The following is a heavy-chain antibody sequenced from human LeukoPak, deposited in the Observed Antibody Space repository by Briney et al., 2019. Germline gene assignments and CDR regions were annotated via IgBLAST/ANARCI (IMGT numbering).Heavy chain of an antibody. CDR3: AKDLTSYDFWSGYYTGIGYYYYYGMDV. Sequence: GFLRLSCAASGFTFSSYAMSWVRQAPGKGLEGVSAIYCRGGSTYYAASVKGRFTISRDNSKNTLYLQMNSLRAEDTAVYYCAKDLTSYDFWSGYYTGIGYYYYYGMDVWGQGTTVTVSS. D-gene: IGHD3-3*01. CDR1: GFTFSSYA. V-gene: IGHV3-23*01. J-gene: IGHJ6*02. CDR2: IYCRGGST.